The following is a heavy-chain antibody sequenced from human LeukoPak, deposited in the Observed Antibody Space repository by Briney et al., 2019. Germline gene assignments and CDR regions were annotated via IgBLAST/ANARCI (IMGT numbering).Heavy chain of an antibody. Sequence: GRSLRLSCAASGFTFSSYSMNWVRQAPGKGLEWVSSISSSSSYIYYADSVEGRFTISRDNAKNSLYLQMNSLRAEDTAVYYCARVLYNWNDVFGYWGQGTLVTVSS. CDR3: ARVLYNWNDVFGY. V-gene: IGHV3-21*01. D-gene: IGHD1-1*01. J-gene: IGHJ4*02. CDR1: GFTFSSYS. CDR2: ISSSSSYI.